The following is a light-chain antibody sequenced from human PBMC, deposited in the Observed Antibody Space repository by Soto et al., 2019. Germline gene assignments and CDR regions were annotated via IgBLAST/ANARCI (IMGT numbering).Light chain of an antibody. CDR2: DVT. J-gene: IGLJ1*01. CDR1: SSDVXLYDF. Sequence: QSVLTQPASVSGSPGQSITISCTGTSSDVXLYDFVSWYQQHPGKAPKLLIYDVTYRPSGVSSRCSGSTSGNPASLTVSGLQPEDEADYYCTSHAGINNFPYVFGTGTKVT. CDR3: TSHAGINNFPYV. V-gene: IGLV2-14*03.